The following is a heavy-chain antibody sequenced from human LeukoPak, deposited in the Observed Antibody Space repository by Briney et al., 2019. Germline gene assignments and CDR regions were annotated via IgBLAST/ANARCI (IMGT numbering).Heavy chain of an antibody. CDR2: IYSGGST. CDR3: AKDRVVVAATGAAFDY. Sequence: GGSLRLSCAASGFTFSSYSMNWVRQAPGKGLEWVSVIYSGGSTYYADSVKGRFTISRDNAKNSLYLQMNSLRAEDTAVYYCAKDRVVVAATGAAFDYWGQGTLVTVSS. J-gene: IGHJ4*02. CDR1: GFTFSSYS. V-gene: IGHV3-NL1*01. D-gene: IGHD2-15*01.